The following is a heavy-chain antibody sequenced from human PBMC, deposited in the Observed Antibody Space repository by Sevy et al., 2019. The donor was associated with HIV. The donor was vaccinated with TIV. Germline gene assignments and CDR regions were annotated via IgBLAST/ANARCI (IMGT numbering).Heavy chain of an antibody. V-gene: IGHV3-11*06. D-gene: IGHD1-7*01. Sequence: GGSLRLSCAVSGFTFSDYYMSWIRQAPGKGLEWDSDISSGSTYTKYADSVKGRFTIYRDNAKNSLYLQMNSLRVEDTAVYYCSRDRRNYAGQYFDYWGQGTLVTVSS. CDR3: SRDRRNYAGQYFDY. CDR1: GFTFSDYY. J-gene: IGHJ4*02. CDR2: ISSGSTYT.